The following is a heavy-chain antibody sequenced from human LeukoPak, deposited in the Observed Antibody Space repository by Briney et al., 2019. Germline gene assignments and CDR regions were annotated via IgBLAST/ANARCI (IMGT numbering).Heavy chain of an antibody. CDR3: ARGQVPAARGYNWFDP. D-gene: IGHD2-2*01. CDR2: INARGDT. V-gene: IGHV4-34*01. CDR1: GWSFNDHY. Sequence: PSETLSLTCAVYGWSFNDHYWNWIRQPPGKGLEWLGEINARGDTNFNPSLKSRVTISVDSSKNQFSLTLRSMIAADTAVYYCARGQVPAARGYNWFDPWGQGTLVTVSS. J-gene: IGHJ5*02.